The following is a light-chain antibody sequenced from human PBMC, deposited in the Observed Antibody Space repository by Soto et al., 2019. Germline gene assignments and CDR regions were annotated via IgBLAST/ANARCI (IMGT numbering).Light chain of an antibody. Sequence: EIVLTQSPGTLSLSPGERATLSCRASQSVSSYLAWYQQKPGQAPRLLIYDASNRATGIPARFSGSESGTDFTLTISSLEPEDFAVYYCQQRSNWPRTFGQGTKVDIK. CDR3: QQRSNWPRT. V-gene: IGKV3-11*01. J-gene: IGKJ1*01. CDR1: QSVSSY. CDR2: DAS.